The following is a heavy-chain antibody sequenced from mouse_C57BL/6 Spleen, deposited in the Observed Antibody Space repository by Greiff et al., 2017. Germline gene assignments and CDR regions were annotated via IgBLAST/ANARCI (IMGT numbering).Heavy chain of an antibody. J-gene: IGHJ4*01. V-gene: IGHV1-7*01. CDR2: INPSSGYT. D-gene: IGHD1-1*01. CDR1: GYTFTSYW. Sequence: QVQLQQSGAELAKPGASVKLSCKASGYTFTSYWMHWVKQRPGQGLEWIGYINPSSGYTKYNQKFKDKATLPADKSSSTAYMQLSSLTYEDSAVYYCARLITTVVEYAMDYWGQGTSVTVSS. CDR3: ARLITTVVEYAMDY.